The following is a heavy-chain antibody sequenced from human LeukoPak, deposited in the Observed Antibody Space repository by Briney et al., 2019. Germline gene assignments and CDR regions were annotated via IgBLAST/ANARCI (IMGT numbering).Heavy chain of an antibody. J-gene: IGHJ4*02. V-gene: IGHV3-64*01. D-gene: IGHD6-19*01. CDR2: ISSNGGST. Sequence: PGGSLRLSCAASGFTFSSYAMHWVRQAPGKGLEYVSAISSNGGSTYYANSVKGRFTISRDNSKNTLYLQMGSLRAEDMAVYYCARIGVAGIFSDYWGQGTLVTVSS. CDR1: GFTFSSYA. CDR3: ARIGVAGIFSDY.